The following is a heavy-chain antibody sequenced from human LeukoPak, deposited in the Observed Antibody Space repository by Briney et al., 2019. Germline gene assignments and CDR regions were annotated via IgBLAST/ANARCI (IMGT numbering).Heavy chain of an antibody. V-gene: IGHV1-24*01. CDR2: FDPEHGET. CDR1: GYTLTELS. CDR3: ATDPVGYCNADGCYSVDY. D-gene: IGHD2-15*01. Sequence: ASVKVSCKVSGYTLTELSMHWVRQAPGKGLEWMGGFDPEHGETVYAQKFQGRLTMTEDTPTHTAYMELSSLRSDDTAVYYCATDPVGYCNADGCYSVDYWGQGTLVTVSS. J-gene: IGHJ4*02.